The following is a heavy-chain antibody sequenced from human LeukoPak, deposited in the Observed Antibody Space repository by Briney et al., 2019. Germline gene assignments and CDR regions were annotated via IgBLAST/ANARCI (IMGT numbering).Heavy chain of an antibody. D-gene: IGHD3-22*01. Sequence: GGSLRLSCAASGFTVSSNYMGWVRQAPGKGLEWVSAIYSGGSTYYADSVKGRFTISRDNSKNRVYLKMNRLRAEDRAVYYCARVPPVWGYYGGSGYFIFWGQGTLVTVSS. J-gene: IGHJ4*02. CDR1: GFTVSSNY. V-gene: IGHV3-66*01. CDR2: IYSGGST. CDR3: ARVPPVWGYYGGSGYFIF.